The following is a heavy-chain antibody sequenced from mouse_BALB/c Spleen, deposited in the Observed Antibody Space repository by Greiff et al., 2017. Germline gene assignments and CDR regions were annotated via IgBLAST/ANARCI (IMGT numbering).Heavy chain of an antibody. J-gene: IGHJ4*01. CDR1: GFAFSSYD. D-gene: IGHD1-2*01. CDR2: ISSGGSYT. Sequence: VQLKESGGGLVKPGGSLKLSCAASGFAFSSYDMSWVRQTPEKRLEWVAYISSGGSYTYYPDTVTGRFTISRDNAKNTLYLEMSSLRSEDTAMYYCARDYYGYDYAMDYWGQGTSVTVSS. V-gene: IGHV5-9-4*01. CDR3: ARDYYGYDYAMDY.